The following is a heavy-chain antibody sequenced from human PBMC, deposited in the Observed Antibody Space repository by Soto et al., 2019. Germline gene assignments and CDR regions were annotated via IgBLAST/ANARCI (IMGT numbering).Heavy chain of an antibody. CDR2: ITSSSTTI. Sequence: GSLRLSCAASGFPFSSYSMNWVRQAPGKGLEWISYITSSSTTIFYADSVKGRFTISRDNAKNSLYLQMNSLRDEDTAVYYCARDNGLAGSFDPWGQGTLVTVSS. V-gene: IGHV3-48*02. CDR3: ARDNGLAGSFDP. J-gene: IGHJ5*02. CDR1: GFPFSSYS. D-gene: IGHD6-13*01.